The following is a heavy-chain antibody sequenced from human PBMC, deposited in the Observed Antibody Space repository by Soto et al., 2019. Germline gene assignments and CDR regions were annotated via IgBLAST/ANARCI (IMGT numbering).Heavy chain of an antibody. J-gene: IGHJ3*02. CDR3: ARDLEVLRYFDWPYDAFDI. Sequence: ASVKVPCKASGYTFTSYGISCVRQAPGQGLEWMGWISAYNGNTNYAQKLQGRVTMTTDTSTSTAYMELRSLRSDDTAVYYCARDLEVLRYFDWPYDAFDIWGQGTMVTVSS. D-gene: IGHD3-9*01. CDR2: ISAYNGNT. CDR1: GYTFTSYG. V-gene: IGHV1-18*01.